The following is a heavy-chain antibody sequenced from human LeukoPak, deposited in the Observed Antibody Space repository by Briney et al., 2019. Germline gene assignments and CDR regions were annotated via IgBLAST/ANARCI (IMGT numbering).Heavy chain of an antibody. Sequence: GGSLRLSCAASGFIFRTYAMHWVRQAPGKGLEGLALITYDGSREYYADSVKGRFTFSRDNYQNTLSFQMNSLRDEDTAVYFCARGYYLDSGRFDYWGQGTLVTVSS. V-gene: IGHV3-30*01. D-gene: IGHD3-10*01. CDR3: ARGYYLDSGRFDY. CDR1: GFIFRTYA. CDR2: ITYDGSRE. J-gene: IGHJ4*02.